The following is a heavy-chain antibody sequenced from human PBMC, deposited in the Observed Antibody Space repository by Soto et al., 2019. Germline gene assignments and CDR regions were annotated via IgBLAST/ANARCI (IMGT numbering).Heavy chain of an antibody. Sequence: PGESLKISCKGSGYPFSTHWIAWVRQMPGKGLEWMGIIYPGDSDTRYSPSFQGQVTISADKSISSAYLQWSTLKVSDTAMYYCARHLSPDGMDVWGQGTTVTVSS. D-gene: IGHD3-16*02. CDR3: ARHLSPDGMDV. J-gene: IGHJ6*02. CDR2: IYPGDSDT. CDR1: GYPFSTHW. V-gene: IGHV5-51*01.